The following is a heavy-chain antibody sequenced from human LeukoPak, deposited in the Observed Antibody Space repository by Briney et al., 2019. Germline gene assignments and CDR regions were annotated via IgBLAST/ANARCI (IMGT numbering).Heavy chain of an antibody. CDR2: ISGSGGST. J-gene: IGHJ4*02. V-gene: IGHV3-23*01. Sequence: GGSLRLSCAASGFTFSSYAMSWVCQAPGKGLEWVSAISGSGGSTYYADSVKGRFTISRDNSKNTLYLQMNSLRAEDTAVYYCAKDRGAWGYCSSTSCYPDYWGQGTLATVSS. CDR3: AKDRGAWGYCSSTSCYPDY. D-gene: IGHD2-2*01. CDR1: GFTFSSYA.